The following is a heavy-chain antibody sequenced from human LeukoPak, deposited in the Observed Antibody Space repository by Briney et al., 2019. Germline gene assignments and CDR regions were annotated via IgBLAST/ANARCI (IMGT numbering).Heavy chain of an antibody. Sequence: GGSLRLSCAASGFTFSGYTMNWVRQAPGKGPEWVSSISGSGGSTYYADSVKGRFTIFRDNSKNTLYLQMNSLRAEDTAVYYCAKDGVLLWFGEIYFDYWGQGTLVTVSS. CDR2: ISGSGGST. J-gene: IGHJ4*02. CDR1: GFTFSGYT. CDR3: AKDGVLLWFGEIYFDY. V-gene: IGHV3-23*01. D-gene: IGHD3-10*01.